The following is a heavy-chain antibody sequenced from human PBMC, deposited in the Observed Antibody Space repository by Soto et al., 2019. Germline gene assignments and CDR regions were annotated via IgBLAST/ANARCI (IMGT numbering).Heavy chain of an antibody. D-gene: IGHD3-22*01. J-gene: IGHJ4*02. Sequence: ASVKLSCTDSGYTLTSYAMHWVRQAPGQRLEWMGWINAGNGNTKYSQKFQGRVTITRDTSASTAYMELSSLRSEDTAVYYCARDSPKYYYDSSGYYYELDYWGQGTLVTVSS. V-gene: IGHV1-3*01. CDR3: ARDSPKYYYDSSGYYYELDY. CDR1: GYTLTSYA. CDR2: INAGNGNT.